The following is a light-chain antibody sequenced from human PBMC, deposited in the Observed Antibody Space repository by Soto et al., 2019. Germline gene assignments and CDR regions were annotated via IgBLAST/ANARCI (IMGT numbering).Light chain of an antibody. CDR1: SSDVGGYNY. V-gene: IGLV2-8*01. Sequence: QSALTQPPSASGSPGQSVTISCTGSSSDVGGYNYVSWYQQHPGKAPKLMIYEVNKRPSGVPSRFSGSKSGNTASLTVSGLQAEDEAEYYCSSYEGSNNLVLFGGGTQLTVL. CDR2: EVN. J-gene: IGLJ2*01. CDR3: SSYEGSNNLVL.